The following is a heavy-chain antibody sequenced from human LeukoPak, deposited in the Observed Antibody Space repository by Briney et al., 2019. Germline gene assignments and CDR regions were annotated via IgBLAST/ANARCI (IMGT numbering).Heavy chain of an antibody. Sequence: PSETLSLTCTVSGGSISSSSYCWGWIRQPPGKGLEWIGSIYYSGSTYYNPSLKSPVTISVATSKYSFYLKLSSVTAADTAVYYCLYSYGLGPFYWGQGTLVTVSS. CDR2: IYYSGST. CDR3: LYSYGLGPFY. V-gene: IGHV4-39*07. CDR1: GGSISSSSYC. D-gene: IGHD5-18*01. J-gene: IGHJ4*02.